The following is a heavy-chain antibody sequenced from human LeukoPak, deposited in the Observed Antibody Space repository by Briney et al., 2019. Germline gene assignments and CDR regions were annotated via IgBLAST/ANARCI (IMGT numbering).Heavy chain of an antibody. Sequence: ASVKVSCKASGYTFISYGISWVRQAPGQGLEWMGWISAYNGNTNYAQKLQGRVTMTTDTSTSTAYMELRSLRSDDTAVYYCARDDGSGYSHTFDYWGQGTLVTVSS. CDR1: GYTFISYG. V-gene: IGHV1-18*01. J-gene: IGHJ4*02. CDR2: ISAYNGNT. CDR3: ARDDGSGYSHTFDY. D-gene: IGHD3-22*01.